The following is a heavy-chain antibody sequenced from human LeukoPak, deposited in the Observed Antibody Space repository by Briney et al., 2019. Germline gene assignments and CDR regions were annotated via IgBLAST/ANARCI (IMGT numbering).Heavy chain of an antibody. CDR2: ISTSGGST. V-gene: IGHV3-23*01. CDR3: AKGRTSDYYAHFDQ. D-gene: IGHD3-22*01. CDR1: GFTFNTYD. Sequence: PGGSLRLSCAASGFTFNTYDMSWVRQAPGKGLEWVSSISTSGGSTYYADSVKGRFTISRDNSKNTLYLQMNSLRAEDTAVYYCAKGRTSDYYAHFDQWGQGTQVTVSS. J-gene: IGHJ4*02.